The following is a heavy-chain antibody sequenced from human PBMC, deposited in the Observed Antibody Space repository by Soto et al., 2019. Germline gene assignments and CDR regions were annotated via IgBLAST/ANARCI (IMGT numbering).Heavy chain of an antibody. Sequence: EVQLVESGGGLVQPGRSLRLSCALYGYTFEDYAIHWIRQAPGRGLEWLSGIYWKSLSFGYADSVEGRFIISKDNPTNSVHLQFTGLRPAEPDLYHCVRGAARDGYNVVDVFAYGVQGARVTVSS. J-gene: IGHJ4*02. D-gene: IGHD2-21*01. CDR2: IYWKSLSF. CDR3: VRGAARDGYNVVDVFAY. V-gene: IGHV3-9*01. CDR1: GYTFEDYA.